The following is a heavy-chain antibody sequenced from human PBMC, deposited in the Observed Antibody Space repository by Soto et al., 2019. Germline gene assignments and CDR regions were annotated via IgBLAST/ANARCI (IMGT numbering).Heavy chain of an antibody. CDR3: ARDLSLLWFGQTDDYYYYGMDV. Sequence: QVQLVQSGAEVKKPGASVKVSCKASGYTFTSYYMHWVRQAPGQGLEWMGIINPSGGSTSYAQKFQGRVTMTRDTSTSTGYMELSSLRSEDTAVYYCARDLSLLWFGQTDDYYYYGMDVWGQGTTVTVSS. D-gene: IGHD3-10*01. CDR2: INPSGGST. J-gene: IGHJ6*02. CDR1: GYTFTSYY. V-gene: IGHV1-46*01.